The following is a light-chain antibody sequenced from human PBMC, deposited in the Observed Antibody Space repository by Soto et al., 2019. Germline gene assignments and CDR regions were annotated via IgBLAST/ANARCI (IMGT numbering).Light chain of an antibody. CDR3: ASWDDSLNGFV. CDR2: RND. Sequence: QSVLTQPPSASGTPGQRVTMSCSGSSSNIGRNSVYWYQQLPGTAPKLLTYRNDQRPSGVPDRFSGSKSGTSASLAISGLRSEDEADYYCASWDDSLNGFVLGTGTKLTVL. J-gene: IGLJ1*01. CDR1: SSNIGRNS. V-gene: IGLV1-47*01.